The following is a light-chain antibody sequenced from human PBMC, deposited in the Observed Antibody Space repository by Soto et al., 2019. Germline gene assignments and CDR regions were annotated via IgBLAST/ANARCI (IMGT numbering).Light chain of an antibody. CDR1: QGINRN. CDR3: QQYNNWPIT. V-gene: IGKV3D-15*01. J-gene: IGKJ5*01. Sequence: IVMTQSPATLSVSPGESVTFSCRASQGINRNLAWYQQKPGQAPRLLISGASSRAADIPDRFSGSGSGTKFTLSISSLQSEDFAVYYCQQYNNWPITFGQGTRLEIK. CDR2: GAS.